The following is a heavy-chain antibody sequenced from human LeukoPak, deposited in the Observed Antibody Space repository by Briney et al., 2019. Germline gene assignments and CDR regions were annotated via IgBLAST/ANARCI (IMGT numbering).Heavy chain of an antibody. J-gene: IGHJ4*02. CDR1: GFTFSSYA. Sequence: PGGSLRLSCATAGFTFSSYAMSWVRQAPGRGLEWVSAIGGSGSRAGYTYYADSVKGRFTISSDNSKDTLYLQMNSLRAEDTAIYYCAKVIITGSFPDYFDNWGQGTLVTVSS. V-gene: IGHV3-23*01. CDR2: IGGSGSRAGYT. CDR3: AKVIITGSFPDYFDN. D-gene: IGHD1-14*01.